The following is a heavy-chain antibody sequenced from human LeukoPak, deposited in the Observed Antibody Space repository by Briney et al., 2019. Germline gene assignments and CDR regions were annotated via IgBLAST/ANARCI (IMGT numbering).Heavy chain of an antibody. V-gene: IGHV3-33*01. CDR3: ARDPDDYGDYSYFDY. Sequence: GGSLRLSSAASGFTFSSYGMHWVRQAPGKGLEWVAVIWYDGSNKYYADSVKGRFTISRDNSKNTLFLQMNSLRAEDTAVYYCARDPDDYGDYSYFDYWGQGTLVTVSS. CDR1: GFTFSSYG. J-gene: IGHJ4*02. CDR2: IWYDGSNK. D-gene: IGHD4-17*01.